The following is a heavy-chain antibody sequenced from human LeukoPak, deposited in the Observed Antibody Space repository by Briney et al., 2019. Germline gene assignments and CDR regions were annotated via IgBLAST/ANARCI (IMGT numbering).Heavy chain of an antibody. J-gene: IGHJ5*02. CDR3: AREGGQWLVSNWFDP. V-gene: IGHV4-39*07. Sequence: SETLSLTCTVSGGSISSYYWSWIRQPPGKGLEWIGSIYYSGSTYYNPSLKSRVTISVDTSKNQFSLKLSSVTAADTAVYYCAREGGQWLVSNWFDPWGQGTLVTVSS. CDR1: GGSISSYY. CDR2: IYYSGST. D-gene: IGHD6-19*01.